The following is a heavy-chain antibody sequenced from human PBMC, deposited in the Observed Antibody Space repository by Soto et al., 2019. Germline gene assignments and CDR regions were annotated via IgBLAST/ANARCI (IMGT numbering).Heavy chain of an antibody. CDR1: GFTFSSYG. CDR2: IWYDGSNK. V-gene: IGHV3-33*01. Sequence: PGGSLRLSCAASGFTFSSYGMHWVRQAPGKGLEWVAVIWYDGSNKYYADSVKGRFTISRDNSKNTLYLRMNSLRAEDTAVYYCARSHYYDSSGYEYYFDYWGQGTLVTVSS. CDR3: ARSHYYDSSGYEYYFDY. D-gene: IGHD3-22*01. J-gene: IGHJ4*02.